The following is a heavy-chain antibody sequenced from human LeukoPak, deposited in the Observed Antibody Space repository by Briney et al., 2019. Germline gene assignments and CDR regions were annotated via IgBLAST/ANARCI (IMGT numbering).Heavy chain of an antibody. Sequence: KPSETLSLTCAVYGGSFSGYYWSWIRQPPGKGLEWIGEINHSGSTNYNPSLKSRVTISVDTSKNQFSLKLSSATAADTAVYYCARGSPSDYGLKNWFDPWGQGTLVTVSS. CDR3: ARGSPSDYGLKNWFDP. V-gene: IGHV4-34*01. D-gene: IGHD4-17*01. CDR1: GGSFSGYY. CDR2: INHSGST. J-gene: IGHJ5*02.